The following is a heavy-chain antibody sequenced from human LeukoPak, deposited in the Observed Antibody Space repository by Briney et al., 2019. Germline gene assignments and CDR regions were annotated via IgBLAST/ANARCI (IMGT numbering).Heavy chain of an antibody. V-gene: IGHV4-39*01. CDR3: ARHLAYCSGTSCSWSLFDY. CDR1: GGSISSSSYY. J-gene: IGHJ4*02. D-gene: IGHD2-2*01. Sequence: PSETLSLTCTVSGGSISSSSYYWGWIRQPPGKGLEWIGNIYYTGNTYYNPSLKSRATISVDTSKNQFSLKLRSVTAADTAVYYCARHLAYCSGTSCSWSLFDYWGQGTLVTVSS. CDR2: IYYTGNT.